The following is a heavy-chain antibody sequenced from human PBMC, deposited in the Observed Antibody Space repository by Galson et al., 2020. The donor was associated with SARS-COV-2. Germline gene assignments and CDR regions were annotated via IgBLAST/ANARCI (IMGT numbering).Heavy chain of an antibody. CDR3: ARHRLKYSSGWLIFDY. D-gene: IGHD6-19*01. Sequence: GESLKISCAASGFTFSSYGMHWVRQAPGKGLEWVAVIWYDGSNKYYADSVKGRFTISRDNSKNTLYLQMNSLRAEDTAVYYCARHRLKYSSGWLIFDYWGQGTLVTVSS. J-gene: IGHJ4*02. CDR2: IWYDGSNK. CDR1: GFTFSSYG. V-gene: IGHV3-33*01.